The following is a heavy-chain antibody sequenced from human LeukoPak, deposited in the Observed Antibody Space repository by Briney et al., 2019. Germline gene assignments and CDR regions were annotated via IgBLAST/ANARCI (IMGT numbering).Heavy chain of an antibody. CDR3: AGIPVFGVVLHQEPV. CDR2: IIPIFGTA. Sequence: GSSVKVSCKASGGTFSSYAISWVRQAPGQGLEWMGGIIPIFGTANYAQKFQGRVTITADISTNTVYMELSSLRSEDTAVYFCAGIPVFGVVLHQEPVWGKGTTVTVSS. CDR1: GGTFSSYA. D-gene: IGHD3-3*01. J-gene: IGHJ6*04. V-gene: IGHV1-69*06.